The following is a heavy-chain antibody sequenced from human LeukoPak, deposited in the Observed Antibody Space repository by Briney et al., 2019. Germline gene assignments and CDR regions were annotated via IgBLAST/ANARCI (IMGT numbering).Heavy chain of an antibody. CDR2: INSKSGDT. V-gene: IGHV1-2*02. D-gene: IGHD1-26*01. CDR3: ARERINSGSYFLISDY. Sequence: ASVKVSFKASGYSFTDYFIHWLRQAPGQGLEWMGWINSKSGDTNYAQKFQGRVTMTRDTSISTAYLQLTSLKSDDTAVYFCARERINSGSYFLISDYWGQGTLVTVSS. J-gene: IGHJ4*02. CDR1: GYSFTDYF.